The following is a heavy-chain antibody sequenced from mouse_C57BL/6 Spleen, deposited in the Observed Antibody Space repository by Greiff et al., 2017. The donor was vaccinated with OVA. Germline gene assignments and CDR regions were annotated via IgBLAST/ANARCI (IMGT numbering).Heavy chain of an antibody. CDR3: ATSPTGSFDY. D-gene: IGHD4-1*02. Sequence: EVKVEESGPGLVKPSQSLSLTCSVTGYSITSGYYWNWIRQFPGNKLEWMGYISYDGSNNYNPSLKNRISITRDTSKNQFFLKLNSVTTEDTATYYCATSPTGSFDYWGQGTTLTVSS. V-gene: IGHV3-6*01. CDR1: GYSITSGYY. CDR2: ISYDGSN. J-gene: IGHJ2*01.